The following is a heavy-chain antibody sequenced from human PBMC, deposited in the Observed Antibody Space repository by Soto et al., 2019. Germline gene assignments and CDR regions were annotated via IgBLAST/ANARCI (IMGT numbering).Heavy chain of an antibody. J-gene: IGHJ1*01. CDR1: GITISNYP. Sequence: EVQLLESGGGLVQPGGSLRLSCAASGITISNYPMSWVRQAPGKGLDWVSGISGSGDRTYYADSAKGRFTISKDISKNSLSLQLDNLGVEDTAVYFCVGDDGGYPSTAPHWGQGTLVTVSS. D-gene: IGHD3-22*01. V-gene: IGHV3-23*01. CDR2: ISGSGDRT. CDR3: VGDDGGYPSTAPH.